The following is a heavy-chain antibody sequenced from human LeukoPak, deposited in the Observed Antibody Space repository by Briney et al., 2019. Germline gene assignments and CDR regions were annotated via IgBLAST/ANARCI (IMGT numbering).Heavy chain of an antibody. CDR3: ARDPGYSSSSGWYFDL. V-gene: IGHV4-4*07. D-gene: IGHD6-6*01. Sequence: SETLSLTCTVSGGSISSYYWSWIRQPAGKGLEWIGRIYTSGSTNYNPSLKSRVTMSVDTSKNQFSLKLSSVTAADTAVYYCARDPGYSSSSGWYFDLWGRGTLVTVSS. CDR2: IYTSGST. J-gene: IGHJ2*01. CDR1: GGSISSYY.